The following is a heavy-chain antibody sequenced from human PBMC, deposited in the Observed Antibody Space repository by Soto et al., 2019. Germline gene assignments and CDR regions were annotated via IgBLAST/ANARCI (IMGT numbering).Heavy chain of an antibody. CDR3: ASDGVVPAAPPYYYYGMDV. D-gene: IGHD2-2*01. Sequence: QVQLVESGGGVVQPGRSLRLSCAASGFTFSSYGMHWVRQAPGKGLEWVAVIWYDGSNKYYADSVKGRFTISRDNSKNTLYLQMNSLRAEDTAVYYCASDGVVPAAPPYYYYGMDVWGQGTTVTVSS. J-gene: IGHJ6*02. CDR2: IWYDGSNK. V-gene: IGHV3-33*01. CDR1: GFTFSSYG.